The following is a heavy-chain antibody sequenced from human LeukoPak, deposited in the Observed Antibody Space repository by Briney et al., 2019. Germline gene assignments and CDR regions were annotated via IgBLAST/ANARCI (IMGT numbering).Heavy chain of an antibody. Sequence: PGTSLRLSCAASGFTFSDYWMHWVRQAPGKGLVWVSIINTDTRGTYYADSVKGRFTISRDNAKNTLYLQMNSLRAEDTAVYYCARAGAYHFDYWGQGTLVTVSS. D-gene: IGHD3-16*01. CDR1: GFTFSDYW. V-gene: IGHV3-74*01. CDR3: ARAGAYHFDY. CDR2: INTDTRGT. J-gene: IGHJ4*02.